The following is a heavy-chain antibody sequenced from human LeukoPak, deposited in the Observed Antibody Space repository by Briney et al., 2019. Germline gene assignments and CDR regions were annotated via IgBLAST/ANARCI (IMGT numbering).Heavy chain of an antibody. D-gene: IGHD3-22*01. Sequence: ASVKVSCKASGGTFSSYAISWVRQAPGQGLEWMGWIHTKTANPTYAQDFTGRVVFSLDTSVHTAFLQIDTLETGDTAFYYCARPDYDSLSYWGQGSLVTVSP. J-gene: IGHJ4*02. V-gene: IGHV7-4-1*01. CDR2: IHTKTANP. CDR1: GGTFSSYA. CDR3: ARPDYDSLSY.